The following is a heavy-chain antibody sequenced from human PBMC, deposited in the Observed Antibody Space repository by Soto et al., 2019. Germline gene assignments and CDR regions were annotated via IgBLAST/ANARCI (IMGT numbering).Heavy chain of an antibody. V-gene: IGHV5-51*01. Sequence: PGESLKISCKGSGYSFTSYWIGWVRQMPGKGLEWMGIIYPGDSDTRYSPSFQGQVTISADKSISTAYLQWSSMKASDTAMYYCARYLLPGIERYGMDVWGQGTTVTVSS. CDR2: IYPGDSDT. CDR1: GYSFTSYW. CDR3: ARYLLPGIERYGMDV. J-gene: IGHJ6*02. D-gene: IGHD6-13*01.